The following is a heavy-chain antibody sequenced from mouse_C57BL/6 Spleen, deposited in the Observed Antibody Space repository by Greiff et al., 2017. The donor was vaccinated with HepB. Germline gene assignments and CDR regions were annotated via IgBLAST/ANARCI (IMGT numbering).Heavy chain of an antibody. CDR1: GYTFTSYW. J-gene: IGHJ2*01. V-gene: IGHV1-64*01. D-gene: IGHD2-4*01. CDR2: IHPNSGST. CDR3: ARYPREDYDYDYFDY. Sequence: VKLVESGAELVKPGASVKLSCKASGYTFTSYWMHWVKQRPGQGLEWIGMIHPNSGSTNYNEKFKSKATLTVDKSSSTAYMQLSSLTSEDSAVYYCARYPREDYDYDYFDYWGQGTTLTVSS.